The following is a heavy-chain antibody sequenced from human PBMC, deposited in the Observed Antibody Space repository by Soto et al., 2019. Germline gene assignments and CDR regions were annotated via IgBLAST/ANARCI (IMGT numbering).Heavy chain of an antibody. V-gene: IGHV3-11*01. D-gene: IGHD6-6*01. CDR1: GFTFTDYS. CDR2: IDSRGRTL. Sequence: NPVGSLRLSCAASGFTFTDYSMSWIRQAPGKGLEWLAFIDSRGRTLSYADSVKGRFTISRDNAKNSLYLQMHSLRADDTAVYYCARQAARNYIDSWGQGDVVTVSS. J-gene: IGHJ4*02. CDR3: ARQAARNYIDS.